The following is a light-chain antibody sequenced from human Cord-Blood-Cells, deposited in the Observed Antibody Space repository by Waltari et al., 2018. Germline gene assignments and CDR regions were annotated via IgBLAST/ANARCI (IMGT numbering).Light chain of an antibody. CDR2: DVS. J-gene: IGLJ3*02. Sequence: QSALTQPASVSGSPGQSITIPCTGTSSDVGGYNYLSWYQQHPGKAPQPMCYDVSKLPAWVSTRCSGANPGHTASLTISAVHGEDEADYYWRSYTSSRCWVFGGGTKLTVL. CDR3: RSYTSSRCWV. CDR1: SSDVGGYNY. V-gene: IGLV2-14*01.